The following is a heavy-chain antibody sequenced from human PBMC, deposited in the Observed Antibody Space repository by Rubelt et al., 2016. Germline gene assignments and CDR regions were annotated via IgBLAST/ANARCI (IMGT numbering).Heavy chain of an antibody. CDR1: GGTFSSYA. J-gene: IGHJ4*02. Sequence: LVQSGAEVKKPGSSVKVSCKASGGTFSSYAISWVRQAPGQGLEWVGRINPNSGGTNYAQKFQGRVTMTRDTSIPTAYMELSRLRSDDTAVFYCARESSSGWYIDYWGQGTLVTVSS. CDR3: ARESSSGWYIDY. D-gene: IGHD6-19*01. CDR2: INPNSGGT. V-gene: IGHV1-2*06.